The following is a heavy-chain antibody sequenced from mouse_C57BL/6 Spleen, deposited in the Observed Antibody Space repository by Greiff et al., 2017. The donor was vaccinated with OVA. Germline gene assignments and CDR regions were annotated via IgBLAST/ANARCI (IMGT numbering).Heavy chain of an antibody. J-gene: IGHJ2*01. V-gene: IGHV1-22*01. CDR2: INPNNGGT. CDR3: AKVYDYDERDYFDY. Sequence: VQLQQSGPELVKPGASVKMSCKASGYTFTDYNMHWVKQSHGKSLEWIGYINPNNGGTSYNQKFKGKATLTVNKSSSTAYMELRSLTSEDSAVYYCAKVYDYDERDYFDYWGQGTTLTVSS. D-gene: IGHD2-4*01. CDR1: GYTFTDYN.